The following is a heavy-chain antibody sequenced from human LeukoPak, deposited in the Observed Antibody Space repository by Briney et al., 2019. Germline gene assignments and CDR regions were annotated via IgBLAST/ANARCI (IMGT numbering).Heavy chain of an antibody. CDR3: ASAACSSTSCYYYPIY. J-gene: IGHJ4*02. CDR2: ISSSSSTI. CDR1: GFTFSSYS. D-gene: IGHD2-2*01. Sequence: PGGSLRLSCAASGFTFSSYSMNWVRQAPGKGLEWVSYISSSSSTIYYADSVKGRFTISRDNAKNSLYLQMNSLRAEDTAVYYCASAACSSTSCYYYPIYWGQGTLVTVSS. V-gene: IGHV3-48*04.